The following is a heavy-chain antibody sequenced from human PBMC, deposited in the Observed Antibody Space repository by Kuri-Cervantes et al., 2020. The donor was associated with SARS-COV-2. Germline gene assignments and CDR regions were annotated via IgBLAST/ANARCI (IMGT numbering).Heavy chain of an antibody. CDR3: ARGYCSSTSCYATKEDYYYYGMDV. Sequence: AVKVSCNASESTFSSYAIGWVRQAPGQGLEWMGVIIPIFGTANYAQKFQGRVTITADESTSTAYMELSSLRSEDTAVYYCARGYCSSTSCYATKEDYYYYGMDVWGQGTTVTVSS. CDR1: ESTFSSYA. J-gene: IGHJ6*02. CDR2: IIPIFGTA. V-gene: IGHV1-69*13. D-gene: IGHD2-2*01.